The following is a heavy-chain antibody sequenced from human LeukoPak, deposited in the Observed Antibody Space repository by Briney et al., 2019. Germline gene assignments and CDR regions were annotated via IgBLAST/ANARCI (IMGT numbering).Heavy chain of an antibody. CDR2: IAGSGNTI. J-gene: IGHJ4*02. CDR3: AREAAYGGVTRFDN. V-gene: IGHV3-48*03. D-gene: IGHD4-23*01. CDR1: GFTFSTYE. Sequence: GGSLRLSCAASGFTFSTYEMNWVRQAPGKGLEWVSYIAGSGNTIYYADSVKGRFTISRDNAMNSLYLQMNSLRAEDTAVYYCAREAAYGGVTRFDNWGQGILVTVSS.